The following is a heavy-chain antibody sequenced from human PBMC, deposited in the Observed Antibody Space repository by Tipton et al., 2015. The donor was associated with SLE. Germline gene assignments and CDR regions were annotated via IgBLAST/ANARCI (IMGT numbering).Heavy chain of an antibody. D-gene: IGHD3-22*01. CDR2: INPNSGGP. CDR3: ARAPPPYYYDSSGPLDY. Sequence: QSGPEVKKPGASVKVSCKASGYTFTDYYIHWVRQAPGQGLEWMGWINPNSGGPNYAQNFRGRVTVTRDTTISTAYMELSSLRSDDTAAYFCARAPPPYYYDSSGPLDYWGQGTLVTVSS. CDR1: GYTFTDYY. V-gene: IGHV1-2*02. J-gene: IGHJ4*02.